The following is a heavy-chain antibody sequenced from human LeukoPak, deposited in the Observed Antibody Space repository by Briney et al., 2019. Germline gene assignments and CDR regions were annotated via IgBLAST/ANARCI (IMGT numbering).Heavy chain of an antibody. V-gene: IGHV3-53*01. CDR2: IYSGGST. D-gene: IGHD2-2*02. Sequence: PGGSLRLSCAASGFTVSSNYMSWVRQAPGKGLEWVSVIYSGGSTYYADSVKGRFTISRDNPKNAVYLQMISLRAEDTAVYYCAKGYRGIEAFDVWGQGTMVTVSS. J-gene: IGHJ3*01. CDR1: GFTVSSNY. CDR3: AKGYRGIEAFDV.